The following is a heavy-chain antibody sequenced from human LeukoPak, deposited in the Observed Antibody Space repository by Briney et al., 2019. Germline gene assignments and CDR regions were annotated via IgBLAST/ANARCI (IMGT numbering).Heavy chain of an antibody. CDR3: TRMTAGHDY. V-gene: IGHV4-34*01. CDR1: GVSFDDYY. D-gene: IGHD2-21*02. CDR2: INHSGYT. Sequence: SETLSLTCAVSGVSFDDYYWSWVRQTPGKGLEWIGEINHSGYTNDSPSLKSRVTLSIDTSRKQFPLNLRSVTVADTGIYYCTRMTAGHDYWGQGTLVTVSS. J-gene: IGHJ4*02.